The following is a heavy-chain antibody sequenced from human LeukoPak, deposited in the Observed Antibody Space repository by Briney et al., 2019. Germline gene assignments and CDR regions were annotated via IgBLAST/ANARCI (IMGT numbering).Heavy chain of an antibody. CDR2: IYYSGST. D-gene: IGHD3-10*01. V-gene: IGHV4-30-4*08. CDR1: GGSISSGDYY. Sequence: PSQTLSLTCTVSGGSISSGDYYWSWIRQPPGKGLEWIGYIYYSGSTYYNPSLKSRVTISVDTSKKQFSLKLSSVTAADTAVYYCARDGITMVRGVKYDAFDIWGQGTMVTVSS. CDR3: ARDGITMVRGVKYDAFDI. J-gene: IGHJ3*02.